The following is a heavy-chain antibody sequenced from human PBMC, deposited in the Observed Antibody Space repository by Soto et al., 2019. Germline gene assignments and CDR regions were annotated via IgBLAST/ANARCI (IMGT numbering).Heavy chain of an antibody. CDR3: ARDKDRIQLGGNYYSIFDV. J-gene: IGHJ6*02. Sequence: QVRLGQSGAEVQKPGSSVKVCGKASGGSFRTSAFSWVRHAPGQGLEWVGGIMPVFRRPKYAQNFQDRVTTTADESTSTAYMELNSLRSYDTAVYNCARDKDRIQLGGNYYSIFDVWGQGTAVTVSS. D-gene: IGHD1-1*01. CDR2: IMPVFRRP. V-gene: IGHV1-69*12. CDR1: GGSFRTSA.